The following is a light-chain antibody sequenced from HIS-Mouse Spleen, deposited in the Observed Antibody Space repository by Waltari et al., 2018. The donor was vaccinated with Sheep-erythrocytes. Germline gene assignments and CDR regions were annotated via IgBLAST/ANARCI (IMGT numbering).Light chain of an antibody. J-gene: IGKJ4*01. Sequence: DIVITQSPDSLAVSLVERATIKCESSQSVLYSSNNKNYSAWYQQKPGQPPKLLMYWAATLESGVPDRFSGSGSGTDFSLTLSSLQAEDEAVYYCQQYYSTLTFGGGTKVEIK. CDR2: WAA. CDR3: QQYYSTLT. CDR1: QSVLYSSNNKNY. V-gene: IGKV4-1*01.